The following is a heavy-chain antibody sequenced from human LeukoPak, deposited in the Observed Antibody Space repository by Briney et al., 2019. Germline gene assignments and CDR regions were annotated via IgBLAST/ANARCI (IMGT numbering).Heavy chain of an antibody. CDR3: ATFGFNWNLGY. CDR1: GFTFSSYW. CDR2: INSDGSST. J-gene: IGHJ4*02. D-gene: IGHD1-20*01. V-gene: IGHV3-74*01. Sequence: GGSLRLSCAASGFTFSSYWMHWVRQAPGKGLVWVSRINSDGSSTNYADSVKGRFTISRDNAKNTLYLQMNSLRAEDTAVYYCATFGFNWNLGYWGQGTLVTVSS.